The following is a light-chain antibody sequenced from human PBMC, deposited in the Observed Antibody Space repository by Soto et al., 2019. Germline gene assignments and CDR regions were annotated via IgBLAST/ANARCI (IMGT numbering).Light chain of an antibody. J-gene: IGLJ3*02. CDR1: ISDIGSYNS. Sequence: QLVLTQPASVSGSPGQSITISCTGTISDIGSYNSIAWYQQHPGKAPRVMIFGVTKRPSGISNRFSGSKSGYTASLTISGLQAEDEADYFCFSYAGSSTWVFGGGTKVTVL. CDR3: FSYAGSSTWV. V-gene: IGLV2-23*02. CDR2: GVT.